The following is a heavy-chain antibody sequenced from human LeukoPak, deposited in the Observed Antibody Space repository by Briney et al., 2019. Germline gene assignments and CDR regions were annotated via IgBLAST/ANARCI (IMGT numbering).Heavy chain of an antibody. CDR3: ARDSRRYCSGGSCHFDY. J-gene: IGHJ4*02. Sequence: PGGSLRLSCAASGFIFSTYWMHWVRQAPGKGLVWVSRIDSDGINSYYADSVKGRFTISRDNSKNTLYLQMNSLRAEDTAVYYCARDSRRYCSGGSCHFDYWGQGTLVTVSS. CDR1: GFIFSTYW. CDR2: IDSDGINS. V-gene: IGHV3-74*01. D-gene: IGHD2-15*01.